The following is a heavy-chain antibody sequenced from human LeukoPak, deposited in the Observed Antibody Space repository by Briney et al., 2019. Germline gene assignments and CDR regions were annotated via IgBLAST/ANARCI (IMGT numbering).Heavy chain of an antibody. J-gene: IGHJ4*02. Sequence: ASVKVSRKASGYTFTGYYMHWVRQAPGQGLEWMGWINPNSGGTNYAQKFQGRVTMTRDTSISTAYMELSRLRSDDTAVYYCARGGELAARFGNYWGQGTLVTVSS. D-gene: IGHD6-6*01. CDR1: GYTFTGYY. CDR2: INPNSGGT. CDR3: ARGGELAARFGNY. V-gene: IGHV1-2*02.